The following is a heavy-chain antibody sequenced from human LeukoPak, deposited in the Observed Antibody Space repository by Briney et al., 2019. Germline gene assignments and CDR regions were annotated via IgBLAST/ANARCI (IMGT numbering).Heavy chain of an antibody. D-gene: IGHD2-2*01. Sequence: SETLSLTCTVSGGSISSYYWSWIRQPPGKGLEWIGYIYYSGSTNYNPSLKSRVTISVDTSKNQFSLKLSSVTAADTAVYYCARERVDDYYYYYMDVWGKGTTVTVSS. CDR2: IYYSGST. V-gene: IGHV4-59*01. CDR1: GGSISSYY. CDR3: ARERVDDYYYYYMDV. J-gene: IGHJ6*03.